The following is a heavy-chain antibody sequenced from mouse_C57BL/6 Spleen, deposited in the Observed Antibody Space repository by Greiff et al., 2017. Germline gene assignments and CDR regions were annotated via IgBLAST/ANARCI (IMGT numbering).Heavy chain of an antibody. CDR2: IDPETGGT. D-gene: IGHD1-1*01. CDR1: GYTFTDYE. J-gene: IGHJ3*01. CDR3: TGFHYGSSYGGY. Sequence: VQLQQSGAELVRPGASVTLSCKASGYTFTDYEMHWVKQTPVHGLEWIGAIDPETGGTAYNQKFKGKAILTADKSSSTAYMELRRLTSEDSAVYYCTGFHYGSSYGGYWGQGTLVTVSA. V-gene: IGHV1-15*01.